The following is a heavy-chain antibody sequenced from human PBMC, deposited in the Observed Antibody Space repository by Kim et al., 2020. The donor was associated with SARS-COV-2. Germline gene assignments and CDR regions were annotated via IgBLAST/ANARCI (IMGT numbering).Heavy chain of an antibody. CDR1: GFTFSSYA. D-gene: IGHD6-19*01. Sequence: GGSLRLSCAASGFTFSSYAMHWVRQAPGKGLEYVSAISSNGGSTYYANSVKGRFTISRDNSKNTLYLQMGSLRAEDMAVYYCARGGGKQWLVHYYYYYYMDVWGKGTTVTVSS. CDR3: ARGGGKQWLVHYYYYYYMDV. CDR2: ISSNGGST. J-gene: IGHJ6*03. V-gene: IGHV3-64*01.